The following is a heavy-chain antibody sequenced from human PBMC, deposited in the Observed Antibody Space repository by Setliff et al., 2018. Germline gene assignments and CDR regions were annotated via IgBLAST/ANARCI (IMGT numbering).Heavy chain of an antibody. V-gene: IGHV3-21*01. D-gene: IGHD6-25*01. CDR1: GFTFSSYS. Sequence: GGSLRLSCAASGFTFSSYSLNWVRQAPGKGLEWVSSISSSSSYIYYADSVQGRFTISRDNAKNSLYLQMNSLRAEDTAVYYCATSGFCSAGSCYSFDDWGQGALVTVSS. J-gene: IGHJ4*02. CDR3: ATSGFCSAGSCYSFDD. CDR2: ISSSSSYI.